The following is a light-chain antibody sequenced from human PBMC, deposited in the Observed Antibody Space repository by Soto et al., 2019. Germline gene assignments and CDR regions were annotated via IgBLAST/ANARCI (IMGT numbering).Light chain of an antibody. CDR1: QSISSY. CDR2: AAS. V-gene: IGKV1-39*01. J-gene: IGKJ5*01. Sequence: DIQMTQSPSSLSASVGDRVTINCRASQSISSYLNWYQQKPGKAPKLMIYAASSLQSGVPSRFSGSGSGTDFTLTISSLQPEDFATYYCQQSYSTPRVTLGQGTRLEIK. CDR3: QQSYSTPRVT.